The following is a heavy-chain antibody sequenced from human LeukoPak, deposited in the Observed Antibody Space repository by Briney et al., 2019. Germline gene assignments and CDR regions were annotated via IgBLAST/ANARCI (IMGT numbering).Heavy chain of an antibody. J-gene: IGHJ5*02. V-gene: IGHV4-31*03. CDR2: LHYSGNT. CDR3: AREDGTTNNWFDP. CDR1: GGSITSGGYY. Sequence: SETLSLTCTVSGGSITSGGYYWSWIRQHPGKGLECLGNLHYSGNTYYNPSLKSRATISVDTAKNQFSLKLSSVTAADTAVYYCAREDGTTNNWFDPWGQGTLVTVSS. D-gene: IGHD1-1*01.